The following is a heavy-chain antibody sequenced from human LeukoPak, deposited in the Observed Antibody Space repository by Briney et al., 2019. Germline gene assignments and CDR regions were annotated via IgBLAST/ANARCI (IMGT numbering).Heavy chain of an antibody. Sequence: PSETLCLTCTVSGGSISIYYWSWIRQPPGKGLEWVGYIYYSGSTNYYPSLQSRVTISVDTSKNQFSLKLSSVTAADTAVYYCARDENSGFDYWGQGTLVTVSS. CDR1: GGSISIYY. V-gene: IGHV4-59*01. CDR2: IYYSGST. J-gene: IGHJ4*02. D-gene: IGHD6-6*01. CDR3: ARDENSGFDY.